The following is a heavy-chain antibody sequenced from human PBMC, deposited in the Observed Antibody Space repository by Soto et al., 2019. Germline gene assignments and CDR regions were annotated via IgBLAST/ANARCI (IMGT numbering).Heavy chain of an antibody. J-gene: IGHJ4*02. CDR3: ARADDKMSTIEY. Sequence: PSETLSLTCSVSGASIRSYYWHWIRQPPGKGLEWIGYVYTSDYTRYSSSLKSRVTISVDTSKNQFSLKLSSVTAADTAVYYCARADDKMSTIEYWGQGTLVTVSS. D-gene: IGHD1-1*01. CDR1: GASIRSYY. V-gene: IGHV4-59*01. CDR2: VYTSDYT.